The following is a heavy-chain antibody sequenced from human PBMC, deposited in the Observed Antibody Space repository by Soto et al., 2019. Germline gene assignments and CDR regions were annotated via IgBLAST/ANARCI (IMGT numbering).Heavy chain of an antibody. CDR3: ARDLGATVRGSDY. D-gene: IGHD3-10*01. Sequence: EVQLVESGGGLVHPGGSLRLSCAASGFTFSTYWMSWVRQAPGKGLEWVANIKQDGSGKYYVDSVKGRFTISRDNAKNSLYLQMNSLRAEDTAVYYCARDLGATVRGSDYWGQGTLVTVTS. CDR1: GFTFSTYW. J-gene: IGHJ4*02. CDR2: IKQDGSGK. V-gene: IGHV3-7*01.